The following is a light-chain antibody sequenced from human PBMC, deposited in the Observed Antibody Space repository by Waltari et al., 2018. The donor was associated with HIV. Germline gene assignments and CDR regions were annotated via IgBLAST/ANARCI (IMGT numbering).Light chain of an antibody. CDR1: QTLLHSNRKTY. CDR2: EVS. V-gene: IGKV2D-29*01. J-gene: IGKJ4*01. Sequence: DIVMTQTPLSLSVTTGPPASISCNPNQTLLHSNRKTYLYWYLQKSGQPPQLLIYEVSNRFAGVPDRFRGSGSGTDFTLKISRVEAEDVGVYYCLQSLQLPLTFGGGTKVEIK. CDR3: LQSLQLPLT.